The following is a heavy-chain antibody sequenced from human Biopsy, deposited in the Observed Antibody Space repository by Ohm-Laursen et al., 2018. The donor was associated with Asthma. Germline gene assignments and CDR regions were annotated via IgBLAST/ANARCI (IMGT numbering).Heavy chain of an antibody. CDR1: GYTFISYA. Sequence: ASVKVSCKASGYTFISYAIHWVRQAPGQRLEWMGWINTNTGNPTYAQGFTGRFVFSLDTSVNTAHLQISSLKAEDTAVYYCARMISYYHEMRAPFFDYWGQGTLVTVSS. CDR2: INTNTGNP. CDR3: ARMISYYHEMRAPFFDY. V-gene: IGHV7-4-1*02. D-gene: IGHD3-22*01. J-gene: IGHJ4*02.